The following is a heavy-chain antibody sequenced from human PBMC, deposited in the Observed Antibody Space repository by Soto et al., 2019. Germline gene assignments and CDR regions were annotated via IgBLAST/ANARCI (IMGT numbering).Heavy chain of an antibody. V-gene: IGHV1-69*13. Sequence: ASVKVSCKASGGTFGSYAISWVRQAPGQGLEWMGGIIPIFGTANYAQKFQGRITITADESTSTAYMELSSLRSEDTAVYYCARVGCSGGSCSDYYYGMDVWGQGTTVTVSS. CDR3: ARVGCSGGSCSDYYYGMDV. CDR2: IIPIFGTA. D-gene: IGHD2-15*01. CDR1: GGTFGSYA. J-gene: IGHJ6*02.